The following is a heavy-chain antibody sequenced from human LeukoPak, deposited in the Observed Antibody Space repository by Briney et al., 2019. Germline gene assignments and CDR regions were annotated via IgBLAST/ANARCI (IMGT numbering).Heavy chain of an antibody. CDR3: ARSRVLRFLEWLSGPNTGGHYYGMDV. D-gene: IGHD3-3*01. CDR2: INHSGST. CDR1: GGSLSGYY. J-gene: IGHJ6*02. Sequence: PSETLSLTCAVYGGSLSGYYWSWIRQPPGKGLEWIGEINHSGSTNNNPSLKSRVTISVDTSKNQFSLKLSSVTAADTAVYYCARSRVLRFLEWLSGPNTGGHYYGMDVWGQGTTVTVSS. V-gene: IGHV4-34*01.